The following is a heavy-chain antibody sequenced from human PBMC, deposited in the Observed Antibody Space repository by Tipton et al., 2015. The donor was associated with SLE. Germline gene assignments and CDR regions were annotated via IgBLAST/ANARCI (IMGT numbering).Heavy chain of an antibody. J-gene: IGHJ5*02. CDR2: IYYSGTS. D-gene: IGHD6-13*01. CDR1: GDSITTYY. Sequence: TLSLTCTVSGDSITTYYWSWIRQSPGKGLEWIGYIYYSGTSRYNPSLKSRVTISVDTSKNQFSLKLTSVTAADTATYYCARGGEAAAGYSWFDPWGQGTLVTVSS. V-gene: IGHV4-59*01. CDR3: ARGGEAAAGYSWFDP.